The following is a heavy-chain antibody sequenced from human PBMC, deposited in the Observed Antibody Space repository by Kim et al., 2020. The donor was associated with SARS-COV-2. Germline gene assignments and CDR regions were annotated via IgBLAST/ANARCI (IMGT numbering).Heavy chain of an antibody. CDR3: ARTSGSYRNYFDY. J-gene: IGHJ4*02. CDR2: IWYDGSNK. Sequence: GGSLRLSCTASGFTFSSYAMSWVRQAPGNGLEWVAVIWYDGSNKYYADSVKGRFTISRDNSKNTLYLQMNSLRAEDTAVYYCARTSGSYRNYFDYWGQGTLVTVSS. CDR1: GFTFSSYA. D-gene: IGHD1-26*01. V-gene: IGHV3-33*08.